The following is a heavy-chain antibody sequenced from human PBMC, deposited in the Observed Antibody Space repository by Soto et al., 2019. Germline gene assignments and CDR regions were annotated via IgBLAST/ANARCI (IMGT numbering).Heavy chain of an antibody. CDR1: GFTFSSYA. CDR3: SKDLPGGHLPACFDA. CDR2: IPYSGGST. V-gene: IGHV3-23*01. D-gene: IGHD3-16*01. Sequence: PRGSLRLSCAASGFTFSSYAMTWVRQAPGKGMEWVSSIPYSGGSTYYADSVKGRFIISRDNSKNTLFLQMNSLRAEDTAVYYCSKDLPGGHLPACFDAWGQGTLVTVSS. J-gene: IGHJ5*02.